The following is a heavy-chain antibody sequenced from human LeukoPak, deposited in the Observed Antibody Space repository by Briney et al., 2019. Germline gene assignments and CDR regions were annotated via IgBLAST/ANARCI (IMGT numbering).Heavy chain of an antibody. CDR3: ATPGVAAAGIGFGFDY. D-gene: IGHD6-13*01. J-gene: IGHJ4*02. V-gene: IGHV1-69*05. CDR2: IIPIFGTA. CDR1: GGTFSSYA. Sequence: SVKVSCKASGGTFSSYAISWVRQAPGQGLEWMGRIIPIFGTANYAQKFQGRVTITTDESTSTAYMELSSLRSEDTAVYYCATPGVAAAGIGFGFDYWGQGTLVTVSS.